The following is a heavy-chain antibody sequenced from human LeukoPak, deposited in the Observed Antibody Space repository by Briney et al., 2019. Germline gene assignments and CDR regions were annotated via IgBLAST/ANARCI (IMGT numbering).Heavy chain of an antibody. V-gene: IGHV4-30-4*01. CDR3: ARSYGDYYDSSGYYPIDY. CDR2: IYYSGST. J-gene: IGHJ4*02. CDR1: GGSISSGDYY. Sequence: SETLSLTFTVSGGSISSGDYYWTWIRQPPGEGLEWIGYIYYSGSTYYNPSLKSRVTISVDTSKNQFSLKLSSVTAADTAVYYCARSYGDYYDSSGYYPIDYWGQGTLVTVSS. D-gene: IGHD3-22*01.